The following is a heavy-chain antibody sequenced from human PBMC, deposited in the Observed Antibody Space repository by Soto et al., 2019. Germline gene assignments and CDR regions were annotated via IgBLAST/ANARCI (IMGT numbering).Heavy chain of an antibody. D-gene: IGHD5-12*01. CDR1: GFSFNNYW. Sequence: GGSLRLSCAASGFSFNNYWMFWVRQPPGKGLVWVSHINSDGSTRTYADSVKGRFTISRDNAKNTLNLQMNSLGAEDTALYYCVRVRRDGYNYWGQGTLVTVSS. J-gene: IGHJ1*01. CDR3: VRVRRDGYNY. V-gene: IGHV3-74*01. CDR2: INSDGSTR.